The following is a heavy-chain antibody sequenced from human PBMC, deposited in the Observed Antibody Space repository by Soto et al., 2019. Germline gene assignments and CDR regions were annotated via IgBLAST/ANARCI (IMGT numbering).Heavy chain of an antibody. J-gene: IGHJ4*02. D-gene: IGHD6-19*01. V-gene: IGHV3-33*01. CDR3: ARERISVAGTILYYFDL. CDR1: GFTFSTYG. CDR2: IWYDGTNR. Sequence: QGQLVESGGGVVQPGRSLRLSCAASGFTFSTYGMHWFRQAPGKGLEWVALIWYDGTNRYYADSVKGRFSISRDNTKNTLYVQMNSLRAEDTAVYFCARERISVAGTILYYFDLWGQGTPVTVSS.